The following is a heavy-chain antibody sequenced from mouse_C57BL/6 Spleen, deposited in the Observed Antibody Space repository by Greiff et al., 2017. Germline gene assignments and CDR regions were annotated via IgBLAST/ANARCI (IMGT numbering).Heavy chain of an antibody. D-gene: IGHD3-2*02. CDR1: GYTFTDYY. CDR2: INPNNGGT. J-gene: IGHJ4*01. Sequence: VQLQQSGPELVKPGASVKISCKASGYTFTDYYMNWVQQSPGKSLEWIGDINPNNGGTSYNQKFKGKATLTVDKSSSTAYMQHRSLTSEDSAVYYCARQADYPMDYWGQGTSVTVAS. V-gene: IGHV1-26*01. CDR3: ARQADYPMDY.